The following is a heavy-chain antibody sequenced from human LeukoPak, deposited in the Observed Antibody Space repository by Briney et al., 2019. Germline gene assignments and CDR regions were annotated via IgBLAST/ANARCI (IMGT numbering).Heavy chain of an antibody. V-gene: IGHV3-30*02. Sequence: GGSLRLSCAASGFTFSIYGMHWVRQAPGKGLEWVAFIRYDGSNKYYADSVKGRFTISRDNSKNTLYLQMNSLRAEDTAVYYCAKRGGVFYDILTGLDYWGQGTLVTVSS. CDR3: AKRGGVFYDILTGLDY. CDR2: IRYDGSNK. CDR1: GFTFSIYG. J-gene: IGHJ4*02. D-gene: IGHD3-9*01.